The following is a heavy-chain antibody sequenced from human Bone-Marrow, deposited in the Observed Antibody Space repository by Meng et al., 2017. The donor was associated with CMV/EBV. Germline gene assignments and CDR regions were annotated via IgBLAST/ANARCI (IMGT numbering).Heavy chain of an antibody. Sequence: SETLSLTCAVYGGSFSGYHWNWIRRPPGKGLEWIGEINHSGSTNYNPSLKSRVTISVDTSKNQFSLKLSSVTAADTAVYYCASSYYYDSSGYLYWGQGTLVTVSS. V-gene: IGHV4-34*01. J-gene: IGHJ4*02. D-gene: IGHD3-22*01. CDR1: GGSFSGYH. CDR2: INHSGST. CDR3: ASSYYYDSSGYLY.